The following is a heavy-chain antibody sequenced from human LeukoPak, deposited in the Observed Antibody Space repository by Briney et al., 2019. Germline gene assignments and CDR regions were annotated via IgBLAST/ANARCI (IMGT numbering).Heavy chain of an antibody. CDR1: GYTLTELS. CDR2: FDPEDGET. V-gene: IGHV1-24*01. J-gene: IGHJ4*02. D-gene: IGHD3-10*01. CDR3: ATSSYYYGSGSYSF. Sequence: ASVKVSCKVSGYTLTELSMHWVRQAPGKGLEWMGGFDPEDGETIYAQKFQGRVTMTGDTSTDTAYMELSSLRSEDTAVYYCATSSYYYGSGSYSFWGQGTLVTVSS.